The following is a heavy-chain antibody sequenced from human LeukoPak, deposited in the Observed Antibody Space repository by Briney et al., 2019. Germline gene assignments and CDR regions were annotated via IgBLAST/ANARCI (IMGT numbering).Heavy chain of an antibody. V-gene: IGHV1-69*13. CDR3: ARDRPVEMTVSGYFDH. CDR2: VILTFGSA. Sequence: ASVKVSCKTSGDTFSTYAISWVRQSPGPGLGWWGGVILTFGSANYSPKFQGRVTISADESTSTVYMELTSLTYEDTALYYCARDRPVEMTVSGYFDHWGRGTQVTVSS. D-gene: IGHD5-24*01. CDR1: GDTFSTYA. J-gene: IGHJ4*02.